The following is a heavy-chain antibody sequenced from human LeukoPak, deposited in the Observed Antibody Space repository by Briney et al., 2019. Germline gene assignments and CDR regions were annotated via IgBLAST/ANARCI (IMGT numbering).Heavy chain of an antibody. Sequence: PGRSLRLSCAASGFTFSSYGMHWVRQAPGKGLEWVAVISYDGSNKYYADSVKGRFTISRDNSKNTLYLQMNSLRAEDTAVYYCAKGGGKQWVKYYFDYWGQGTLVTVSS. D-gene: IGHD6-19*01. V-gene: IGHV3-30*18. CDR2: ISYDGSNK. CDR1: GFTFSSYG. CDR3: AKGGGKQWVKYYFDY. J-gene: IGHJ4*02.